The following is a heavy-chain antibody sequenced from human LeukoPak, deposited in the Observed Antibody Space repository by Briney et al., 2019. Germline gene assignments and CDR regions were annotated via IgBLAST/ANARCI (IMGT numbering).Heavy chain of an antibody. CDR3: ATENYYGSGNFDY. CDR2: FDPEDGET. J-gene: IGHJ4*02. CDR1: GYTLTELS. D-gene: IGHD3-10*01. V-gene: IGHV1-24*01. Sequence: GASVKVSCKVSGYTLTELSMHWVRQAPGKGLEWMGGFDPEDGETIYAQKFQGKVTMTEDTSTDTAYMELSSLKSEDTAVYYCATENYYGSGNFDYWGQGTLVTVSS.